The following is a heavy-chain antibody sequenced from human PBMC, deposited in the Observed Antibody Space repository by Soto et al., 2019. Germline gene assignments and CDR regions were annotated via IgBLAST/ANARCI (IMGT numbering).Heavy chain of an antibody. CDR2: VHHSGST. V-gene: IGHV4-4*02. CDR3: TRRGGGGSGVFMIDWLDP. J-gene: IGHJ5*02. CDR1: GGSLYSSNW. D-gene: IGHD3-3*01. Sequence: QVQLQESGPGLLKPSGTLSLTCDVSGGSLYSSNWWIWVRQTPGKCLEWFGEVHHSGSTNYNPSLKSRVTISADNPKNQFFLNLASVTAADTAMYYCTRRGGGGSGVFMIDWLDPWGQGTQVTVSS.